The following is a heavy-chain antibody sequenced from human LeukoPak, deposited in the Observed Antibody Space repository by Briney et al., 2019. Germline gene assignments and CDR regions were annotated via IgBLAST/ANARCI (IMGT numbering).Heavy chain of an antibody. J-gene: IGHJ3*01. D-gene: IGHD3-22*01. Sequence: RGESLKTSCKGSGYRFNAYWIAWVRQMPGKGLEWMGIIYPDDSDIRYSPSFQGQVTISADKSARTAYLQWSSLKASDTAMYYCARPNITSYYDSRGYDAFDVWGQGTMVTVSS. V-gene: IGHV5-51*01. CDR3: ARPNITSYYDSRGYDAFDV. CDR2: IYPDDSDI. CDR1: GYRFNAYW.